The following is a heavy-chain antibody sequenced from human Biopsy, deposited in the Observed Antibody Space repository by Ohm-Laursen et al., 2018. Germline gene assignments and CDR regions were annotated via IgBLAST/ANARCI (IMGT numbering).Heavy chain of an antibody. D-gene: IGHD3-22*01. CDR1: GDSISSSSYF. J-gene: IGHJ3*02. CDR3: GRREVVITHDAFDT. V-gene: IGHV4-39*07. Sequence: SETLSLTCAVSGDSISSSSYFWGWIRQPPGKGLEWIGSTHYSGISYSDPSLTSRVTILVDTSKNQFSLKLNSVTAADTAVYYCGRREVVITHDAFDTWGQGTMVTVSS. CDR2: THYSGIS.